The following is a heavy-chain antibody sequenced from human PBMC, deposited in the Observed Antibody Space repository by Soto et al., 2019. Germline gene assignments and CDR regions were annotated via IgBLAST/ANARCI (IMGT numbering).Heavy chain of an antibody. CDR3: AKDPYYDILTGYPYYFDY. V-gene: IGHV3-30*18. D-gene: IGHD3-9*01. J-gene: IGHJ4*02. Sequence: PGGSLRLSCAASGFTFSSYGMHWVRQAPGKGLEWVAVISYDGSNKYYADSVKGRFTISRDNSKNTLYLQMNSLRAEDTAVYYCAKDPYYDILTGYPYYFDYWGQGTLVTVSS. CDR1: GFTFSSYG. CDR2: ISYDGSNK.